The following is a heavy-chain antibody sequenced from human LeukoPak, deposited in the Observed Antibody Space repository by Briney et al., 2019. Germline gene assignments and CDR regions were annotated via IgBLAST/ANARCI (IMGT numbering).Heavy chain of an antibody. CDR3: ARPISKDYGGNLGYWYFDL. Sequence: GESLKISCKGSGYSFTSYWIGWVRQMPGKGLEWMGIIYPGDSDTRYSPSFQGQVTISADKSISTAYLQWSSLKASDTAMYYCARPISKDYGGNLGYWYFDLWGRGTLVTVSS. D-gene: IGHD4-23*01. CDR2: IYPGDSDT. CDR1: GYSFTSYW. J-gene: IGHJ2*01. V-gene: IGHV5-51*01.